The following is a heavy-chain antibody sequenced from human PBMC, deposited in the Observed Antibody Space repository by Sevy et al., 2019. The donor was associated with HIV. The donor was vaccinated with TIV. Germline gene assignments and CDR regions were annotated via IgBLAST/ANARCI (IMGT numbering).Heavy chain of an antibody. CDR1: GFTFSDYY. V-gene: IGHV3-11*06. J-gene: IGHJ6*03. Sequence: GGSLRLSCAASGFTFSDYYMSWIRQAPGKGLEWVSYISSSSSYTNYADSVEGQFTISRDNAKNSLYLQMNSLRAEDTAVYYCARGGYCSSTSCHAAYYYYMDVWGKGTTVTVSS. CDR2: ISSSSSYT. CDR3: ARGGYCSSTSCHAAYYYYMDV. D-gene: IGHD2-2*01.